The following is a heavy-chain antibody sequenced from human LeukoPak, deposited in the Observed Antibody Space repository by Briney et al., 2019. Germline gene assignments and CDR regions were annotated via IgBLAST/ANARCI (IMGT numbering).Heavy chain of an antibody. CDR3: AREGGFYRPLDY. Sequence: SETLSLTCAVSGGSVSSTNWWTWFRQPPGKGLEWIGEVHLDGRTNYNPSLTGRLTMSVDLYENHISLKLTSVTAADTAVYYCAREGGFYRPLDYSGQGTLVTVSS. V-gene: IGHV4-4*02. CDR2: VHLDGRT. D-gene: IGHD3-3*01. CDR1: GGSVSSTNW. J-gene: IGHJ4*02.